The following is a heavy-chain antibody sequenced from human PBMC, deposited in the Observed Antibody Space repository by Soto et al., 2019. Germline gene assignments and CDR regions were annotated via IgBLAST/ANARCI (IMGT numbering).Heavy chain of an antibody. CDR3: ARIYYDSSGYFSFDS. J-gene: IGHJ4*02. CDR1: GYTFTGYY. D-gene: IGHD3-22*01. CDR2: INPNSGGT. Sequence: ASVKVSCKASGYTFTGYYMHWVRQAPGQGLEWMGWINPNSGGTNYAQKFQGRVTMTRDTSISTAYMELSRLRSDDTAVYYCARIYYDSSGYFSFDSRGKRTPITVSS. V-gene: IGHV1-2*02.